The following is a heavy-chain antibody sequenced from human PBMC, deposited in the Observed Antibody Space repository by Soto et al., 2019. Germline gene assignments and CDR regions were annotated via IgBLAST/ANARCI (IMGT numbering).Heavy chain of an antibody. CDR3: GTGSSWTKAES. Sequence: QVQLVQSGAEVKKHGSSVKVSCKASGGTLSRSAISWVRQAPGQGLEWMGGIIPIFGPAIYAQKFRGRVSIIADESTSTAYMEMSSLRSEEPAVSYWGTGSSWTKAESWGQGTLFTVSS. CDR2: IIPIFGPA. J-gene: IGHJ5*02. V-gene: IGHV1-69*01. CDR1: GGTLSRSA. D-gene: IGHD6-13*01.